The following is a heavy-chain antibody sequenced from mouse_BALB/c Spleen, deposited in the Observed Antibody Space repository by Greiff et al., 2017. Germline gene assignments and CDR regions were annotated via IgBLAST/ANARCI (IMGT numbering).Heavy chain of an antibody. D-gene: IGHD1-1*01. J-gene: IGHJ2*01. CDR2: IDPANGNT. V-gene: IGHV14-3*02. Sequence: EVKLMESGAELVKPGASVKLSCTASGFNIKDTYMHWVKQRPEQGLEWIGRIDPANGNTKYDPKFQGKATITADTSSNTAYLQLSSLTSEDTAVYYCARVLITTVVLDYWGQGTTLTVSS. CDR1: GFNIKDTY. CDR3: ARVLITTVVLDY.